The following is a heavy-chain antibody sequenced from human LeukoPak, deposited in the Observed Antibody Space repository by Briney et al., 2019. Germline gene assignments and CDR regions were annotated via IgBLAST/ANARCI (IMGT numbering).Heavy chain of an antibody. V-gene: IGHV4-59*01. CDR2: IYYSGST. CDR1: GGSISSYY. D-gene: IGHD4-17*01. J-gene: IGHJ4*02. CDR3: ARGDYGDYLPVGFDY. Sequence: SETLSLTCTVSGGSISSYYWSWIRQPPGKGLEWIGYIYYSGSTNYNPSLKSRVTISVDTSKNQFSLKLSSVTAADTAVYYCARGDYGDYLPVGFDYWGQRTLVTVSS.